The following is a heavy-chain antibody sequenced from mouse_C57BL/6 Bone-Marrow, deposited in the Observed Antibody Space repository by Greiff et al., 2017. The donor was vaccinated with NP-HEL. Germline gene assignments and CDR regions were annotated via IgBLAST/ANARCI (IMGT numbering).Heavy chain of an antibody. J-gene: IGHJ1*03. D-gene: IGHD1-1*01. V-gene: IGHV1-50*01. CDR3: ARKELLRSPDV. CDR1: GYTFTSYW. CDR2: IDPSDSYT. Sequence: QVQLQQPGAELVKPGASVKLSCKASGYTFTSYWMQWVKQRPGQGLEWIGEIDPSDSYTNYNQKFKGKATLTVDTSSSTAYMQLSSLTSEDSAVYYCARKELLRSPDVWGTGTTVTVSS.